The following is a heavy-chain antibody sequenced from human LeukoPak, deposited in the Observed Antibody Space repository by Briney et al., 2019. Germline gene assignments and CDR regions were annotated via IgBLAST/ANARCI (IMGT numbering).Heavy chain of an antibody. CDR3: AKDQKDYYDSSGYI. J-gene: IGHJ4*02. Sequence: PGGSLRLSCAASGFTFSSYAMSWVRQAPGKGQEWVSAISGSGGSTYYADSVKGRFTISRDNSKNTLYLQMNSLRAEDTAVYYCAKDQKDYYDSSGYIWGQGTLVTVSS. CDR2: ISGSGGST. D-gene: IGHD3-22*01. CDR1: GFTFSSYA. V-gene: IGHV3-23*01.